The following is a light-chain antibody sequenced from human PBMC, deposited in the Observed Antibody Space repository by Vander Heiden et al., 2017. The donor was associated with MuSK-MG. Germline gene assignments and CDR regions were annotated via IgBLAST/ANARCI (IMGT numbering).Light chain of an antibody. Sequence: EIVLTQSPGTLSLSTGERATLSCRASQSISSSFLAWYQQKPGQPPRLLIYGASSRVTGIPDRFSGSGSGTDFTLAIRRLDPEDFAVYYCQGYGSSPWTFPHETKVGVK. CDR2: GAS. V-gene: IGKV3-20*01. CDR3: QGYGSSPWT. CDR1: QSISSSF. J-gene: IGKJ1*01.